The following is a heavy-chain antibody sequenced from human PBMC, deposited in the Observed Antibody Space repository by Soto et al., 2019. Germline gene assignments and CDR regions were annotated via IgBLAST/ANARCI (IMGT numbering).Heavy chain of an antibody. CDR1: GFTFSSYA. V-gene: IGHV3-23*01. D-gene: IGHD2-2*01. J-gene: IGHJ6*02. CDR2: ISGSGGST. Sequence: PGGSLRLSCAASGFTFSSYAMSWVRQAPGKGLEWVSAISGSGGSTYYADSVKGRFTISRDNSKNTLYLQMNSLRAEDTAVYYCAKVYCSSTSCYPYYYYYYGMDVWGQGTTVTVSS. CDR3: AKVYCSSTSCYPYYYYYYGMDV.